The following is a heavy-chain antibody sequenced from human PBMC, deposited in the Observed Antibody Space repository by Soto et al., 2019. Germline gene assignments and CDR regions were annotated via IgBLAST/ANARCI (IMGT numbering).Heavy chain of an antibody. J-gene: IGHJ6*02. Sequence: QITLKESGPTLVKPTQTLTLTCTFSGFSLTTSGVGVGWIRQPPGKALEWLALIYWDDDKRYSPSLKSRLTITKDTSKNQVVLTMANTDPVDTGTYYCAHRRAILGVVYGMDVWGQGTTVTVSS. CDR3: AHRRAILGVVYGMDV. V-gene: IGHV2-5*02. CDR1: GFSLTTSGVG. CDR2: IYWDDDK. D-gene: IGHD3-3*01.